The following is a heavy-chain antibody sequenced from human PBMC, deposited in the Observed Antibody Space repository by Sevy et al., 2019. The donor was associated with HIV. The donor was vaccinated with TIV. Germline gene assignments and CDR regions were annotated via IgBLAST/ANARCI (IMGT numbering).Heavy chain of an antibody. Sequence: GGSLRLSCAASGFTFSSYGMHWVRQAPGKGLEWVAVISYDGSNKYYGDSVKGGFTISRDNSKNPLYLQMNSLRAEDTAVYYCAKWSMGGARWLQLGAFDIWGQGTMVTVSS. V-gene: IGHV3-30*18. D-gene: IGHD5-12*01. CDR3: AKWSMGGARWLQLGAFDI. CDR1: GFTFSSYG. CDR2: ISYDGSNK. J-gene: IGHJ3*02.